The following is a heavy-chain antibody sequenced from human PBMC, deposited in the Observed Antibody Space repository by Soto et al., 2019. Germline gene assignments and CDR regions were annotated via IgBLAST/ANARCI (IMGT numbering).Heavy chain of an antibody. V-gene: IGHV3-23*01. D-gene: IGHD1-26*01. CDR2: ISATSDAA. CDR1: GFPFSTSA. Sequence: EVQLLESGGGLVQPGGSLRLSCAASGFPFSTSAMNWVRQAPGKGLEWVSIISATSDAAYYAESVKGRFTSSRDNSKNNLYLQMNSLRPEDTAMYYCGKYSGSYPVYNGMNVWGQGTTVTVSS. J-gene: IGHJ6*02. CDR3: GKYSGSYPVYNGMNV.